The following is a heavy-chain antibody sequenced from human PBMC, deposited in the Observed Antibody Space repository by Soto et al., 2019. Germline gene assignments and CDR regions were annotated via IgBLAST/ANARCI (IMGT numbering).Heavy chain of an antibody. V-gene: IGHV7-4-1*01. Sequence: ASVKVSCKASGYTFTSYAMNWVRQAPGQGLEWMGWINTNTGNPTYAQGFTGRFVFSLDTSVSTAYLQICSLKAVDTAVYYCARAEDNCAWRSESPTYYYGMDVWGKGTTVTVSS. J-gene: IGHJ6*04. CDR2: INTNTGNP. D-gene: IGHD1-20*01. CDR1: GYTFTSYA. CDR3: ARAEDNCAWRSESPTYYYGMDV.